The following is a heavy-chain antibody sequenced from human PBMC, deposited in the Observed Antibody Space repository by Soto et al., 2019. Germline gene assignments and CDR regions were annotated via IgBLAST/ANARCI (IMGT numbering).Heavy chain of an antibody. D-gene: IGHD5-12*01. Sequence: EVQLLESGGDLVQPGGSLRLSCAASGFSFGGYAMSWVRQAPGKGLEWVSSISGRGATTYYADSVRGRFTIFRDNSESRVYLQMNSLRAADTAAYYCAKGSRGYTGYVFDYWGQGILVTVSS. CDR1: GFSFGGYA. V-gene: IGHV3-23*01. CDR2: ISGRGATT. J-gene: IGHJ4*02. CDR3: AKGSRGYTGYVFDY.